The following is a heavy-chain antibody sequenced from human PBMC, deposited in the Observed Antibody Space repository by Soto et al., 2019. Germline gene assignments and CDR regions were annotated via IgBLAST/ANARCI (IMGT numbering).Heavy chain of an antibody. CDR2: ISYDGSNT. D-gene: IGHD2-15*01. V-gene: IGHV3-30-3*01. J-gene: IGHJ4*02. CDR1: GFTFSSYA. Sequence: GGSLGLSCAASGFTFSSYAMHWVRQAPGKGLEWVAVISYDGSNTYYADSVKGRFTISRDNSKNTLYLPMNNLRAADTAVYYCPRGHSASGRPPFAYWGQGTLVTVSS. CDR3: PRGHSASGRPPFAY.